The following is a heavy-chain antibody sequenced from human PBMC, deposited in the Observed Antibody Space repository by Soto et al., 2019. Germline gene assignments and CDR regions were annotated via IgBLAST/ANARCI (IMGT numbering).Heavy chain of an antibody. V-gene: IGHV3-74*01. CDR2: VNGDGSRT. Sequence: EVQLVESGGGLVQPGGSLRLSCAASGFTFSSHWMHWVRQNPGKGLVWVSRVNGDGSRTSYAYSVKGRFTISRDNAKNTMYLQMNRLRADDTAVDYCARVGYGDYHFDYWGQGALVTVSS. CDR1: GFTFSSHW. J-gene: IGHJ4*02. D-gene: IGHD4-17*01. CDR3: ARVGYGDYHFDY.